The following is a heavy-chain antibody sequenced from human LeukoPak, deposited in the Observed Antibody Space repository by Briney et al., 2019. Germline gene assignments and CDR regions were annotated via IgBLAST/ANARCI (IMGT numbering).Heavy chain of an antibody. V-gene: IGHV3-23*01. CDR3: AKGRFSNFDP. J-gene: IGHJ5*02. Sequence: PGGSLRLSCAASGFTFSSYGMSWVRQALGKGLEWVSAISGSGGGGSTNYADSVRGRFTISRDNSKNTLYLQMNSLRAEDTALYYCAKGRFSNFDPWGQGTLVTVSS. D-gene: IGHD4-11*01. CDR2: ISGSGGGGST. CDR1: GFTFSSYG.